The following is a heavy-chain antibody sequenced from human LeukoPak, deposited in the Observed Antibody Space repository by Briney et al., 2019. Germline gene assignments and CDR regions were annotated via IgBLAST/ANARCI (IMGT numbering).Heavy chain of an antibody. CDR2: INHSGST. CDR1: GGSFSGYY. V-gene: IGHV4-34*01. CDR3: ARGRYSSSSESQLDSFYFDY. Sequence: SETPSLTCAVYGGSFSGYYWSWIRQPPGKGLEWIGEINHSGSTNYNPSLKSRVTISVDTSKNQFSLKLSSVTAADTAVYYCARGRYSSSSESQLDSFYFDYWGQGTLVTVSS. J-gene: IGHJ4*02. D-gene: IGHD6-6*01.